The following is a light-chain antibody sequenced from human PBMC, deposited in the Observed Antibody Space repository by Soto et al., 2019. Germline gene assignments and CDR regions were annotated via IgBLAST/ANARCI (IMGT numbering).Light chain of an antibody. V-gene: IGKV1-12*01. CDR3: QQGDSFPIT. CDR2: AAS. J-gene: IGKJ5*01. Sequence: DIQMTQSPSSVSASVGDRVTITCRASQSIGNWLAWYLQKPGTVPKLLIYAASVLLSGVPSRFSGSGAGTEFTLPISSLQPEDFGTYYCQQGDSFPITFGQGTRLEIK. CDR1: QSIGNW.